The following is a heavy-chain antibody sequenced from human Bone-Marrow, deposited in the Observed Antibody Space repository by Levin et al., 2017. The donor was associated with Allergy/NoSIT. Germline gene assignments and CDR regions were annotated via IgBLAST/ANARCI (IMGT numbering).Heavy chain of an antibody. V-gene: IGHV1-46*01. CDR3: ARGLSSVGYYF. D-gene: IGHD2-15*01. CDR1: GYTFIDYY. Sequence: VASVKVSCKASGYTFIDYYMHWVRQAPGQGLEWMGTINPSDGYTTYGQRFQGRVTMARDTSTSSVYMELSSLGSEDTAVYYCARGLSSVGYYFWGQGTLVTVSS. J-gene: IGHJ4*02. CDR2: INPSDGYT.